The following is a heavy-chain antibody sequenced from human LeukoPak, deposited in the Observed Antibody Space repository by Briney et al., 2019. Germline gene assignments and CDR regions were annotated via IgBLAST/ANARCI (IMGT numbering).Heavy chain of an antibody. CDR1: GGPINSGDYY. CDR3: VRAGSGALFGFDI. J-gene: IGHJ3*02. CDR2: IYYSGST. D-gene: IGHD3-16*01. V-gene: IGHV4-30-4*01. Sequence: SQTLSLTCTVSGGPINSGDYYWSWIRQAPGRGLEWIGYIYYSGSTDYNASLKGRVTISIDTSKNQFSLKLSSVTAADTAVYYCVRAGSGALFGFDIWGQGTTVTVSS.